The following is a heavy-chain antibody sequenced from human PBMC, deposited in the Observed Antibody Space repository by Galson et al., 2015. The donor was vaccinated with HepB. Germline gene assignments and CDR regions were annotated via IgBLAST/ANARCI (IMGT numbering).Heavy chain of an antibody. CDR1: GFSFSDYY. Sequence: LRLSCAGSGFSFSDYYMSWIRQAPGKGLEWVAHISSGRRYIGYADNMRGRFTISRDNTKNTVDLEMNSLRAEDTAVYYCARSPLRLRWPLDYWGQGTLVTVSS. J-gene: IGHJ4*02. CDR3: ARSPLRLRWPLDY. CDR2: ISSGRRYI. D-gene: IGHD4-23*01. V-gene: IGHV3-11*03.